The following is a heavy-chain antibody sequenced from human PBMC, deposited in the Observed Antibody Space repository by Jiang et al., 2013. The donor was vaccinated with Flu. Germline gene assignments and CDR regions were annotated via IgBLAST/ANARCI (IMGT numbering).Heavy chain of an antibody. Sequence: GLVQPGGSLRLSCAASGFTFSSYEMNWVRQAPGKGLEWVSYISSSGSTIYYADSVKGRFTISRDNAKNSLYLQMNSLRAEDTAVYYCEATYYYDSSGYYYLTPNDYWGQGTLVTVSS. CDR1: GFTFSSYE. J-gene: IGHJ4*02. V-gene: IGHV3-48*03. CDR2: ISSSGSTI. CDR3: EATYYYDSSGYYYLTPNDY. D-gene: IGHD3-22*01.